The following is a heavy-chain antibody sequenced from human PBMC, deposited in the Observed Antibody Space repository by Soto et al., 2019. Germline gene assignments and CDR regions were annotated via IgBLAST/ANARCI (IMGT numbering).Heavy chain of an antibody. D-gene: IGHD6-13*01. CDR3: ARVAAAGRDAFDI. CDR1: GFTFSSYE. Sequence: PGGSLRLSCVASGFTFSSYEMNWVRQAPGKGLEWVSYISSSGSTIYYADSVKGRFTISRDNAKNSLYLQMNSLRAEDTAVYYCARVAAAGRDAFDIWGQGTMVTVSS. V-gene: IGHV3-48*03. J-gene: IGHJ3*02. CDR2: ISSSGSTI.